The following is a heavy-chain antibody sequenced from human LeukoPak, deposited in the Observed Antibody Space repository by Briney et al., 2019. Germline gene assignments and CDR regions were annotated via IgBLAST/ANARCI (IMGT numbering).Heavy chain of an antibody. D-gene: IGHD2-15*01. CDR1: GGSISSYY. V-gene: IGHV4-59*01. CDR3: ARDQVVRGVDAFDI. CDR2: IYYSGST. Sequence: PSETLSLTCTVSGGSISSYYWSWIRQPPGKGLEGIGYIYYSGSTNYNPSLKSRVTISVDTSKNQFSLKLSSVTAADTAVYYCARDQVVRGVDAFDIWGQGTMVTVSS. J-gene: IGHJ3*02.